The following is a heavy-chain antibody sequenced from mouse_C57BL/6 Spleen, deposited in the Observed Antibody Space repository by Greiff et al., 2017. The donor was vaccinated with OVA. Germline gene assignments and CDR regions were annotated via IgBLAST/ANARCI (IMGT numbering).Heavy chain of an antibody. CDR3: ARSPYYGNYYYFDY. D-gene: IGHD2-10*01. CDR2: IYPRDGST. J-gene: IGHJ2*01. CDR1: GYTFTSYD. Sequence: VQLQQSGPELVKPGASVKLSCKASGYTFTSYDINWVKQRPGQGLEWIGWIYPRDGSTTYNEKFKGKATLTVDTSSSTAYMELHSLTSEDSAVYFRARSPYYGNYYYFDYWGQGTTLTVSS. V-gene: IGHV1-85*01.